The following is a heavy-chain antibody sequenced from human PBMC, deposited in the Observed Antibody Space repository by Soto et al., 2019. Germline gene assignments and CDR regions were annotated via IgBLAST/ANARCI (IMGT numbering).Heavy chain of an antibody. CDR2: ISSSSSYI. CDR1: GFTFSSYN. CDR3: ASAYSYDYLAY. J-gene: IGHJ4*02. Sequence: PGGSLRLSCAASGFTFSSYNMNWVRQSPGKGLEWESSISSSSSYIYCANSGNTRFTDSSDNAKSAMYLQMNSRGAEAKAVYYYASAYSYDYLAYWGQGTLVTVSS. D-gene: IGHD5-18*01. V-gene: IGHV3-21*01.